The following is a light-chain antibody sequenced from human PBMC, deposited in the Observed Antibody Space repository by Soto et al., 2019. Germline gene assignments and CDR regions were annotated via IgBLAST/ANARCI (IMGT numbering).Light chain of an antibody. J-gene: IGKJ1*01. V-gene: IGKV3-20*01. CDR3: QQYGSSGT. CDR1: QTVSSTY. CDR2: GAS. Sequence: EIVLTQSPGPLSLSPGERATLSCRASQTVSSTYLAWYQQKFGQAPRLLIYGASNRATGIPDRFSGSGSGTDFTLTISRLEPEDFAVYYCQQYGSSGTFGHGTKVDIK.